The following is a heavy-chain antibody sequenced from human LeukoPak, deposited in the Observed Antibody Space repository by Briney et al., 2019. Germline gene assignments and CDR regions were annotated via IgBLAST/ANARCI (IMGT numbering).Heavy chain of an antibody. CDR3: ARDQPAIFGVAEDAFDI. CDR2: IIPILGIA. Sequence: SVKASCKASGGTFSSYTISWVRQAPGQGLEWMGRIIPILGIANYAQKFQGRVTITADKATSTAYMELSSLRSEDTAVYYCARDQPAIFGVAEDAFDIWGQGTMVTVSS. V-gene: IGHV1-69*04. D-gene: IGHD3-3*01. J-gene: IGHJ3*02. CDR1: GGTFSSYT.